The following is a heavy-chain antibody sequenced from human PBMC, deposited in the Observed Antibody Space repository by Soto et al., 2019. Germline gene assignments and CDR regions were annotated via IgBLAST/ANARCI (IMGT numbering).Heavy chain of an antibody. J-gene: IGHJ6*02. Sequence: SVKVSCKASGGTFSSYAISWVRQAPGQGLEWMGGIIPIFGTANYAQKFQGRVTITADESTSTAYMELSSLRSEYTAVYYCARDGVGVTIFGVVNYYYYGMDVWGQGTTVTVSS. V-gene: IGHV1-69*13. CDR1: GGTFSSYA. CDR2: IIPIFGTA. CDR3: ARDGVGVTIFGVVNYYYYGMDV. D-gene: IGHD3-3*01.